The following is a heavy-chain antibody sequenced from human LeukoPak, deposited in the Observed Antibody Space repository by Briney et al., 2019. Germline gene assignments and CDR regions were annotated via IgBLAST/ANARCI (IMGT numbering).Heavy chain of an antibody. CDR3: ARGQGGNYYLNYFDY. CDR2: FYYSGST. Sequence: PSETLSLTCTVSGGSISSYYWIWIRQPPGKGLEWIGHFYYSGSTNYNPSLKSRVTISVDTSRNQFSLKLTSVTAADTAVYYCARGQGGNYYLNYFDYWGQGALVTVSS. D-gene: IGHD1-26*01. J-gene: IGHJ4*02. CDR1: GGSISSYY. V-gene: IGHV4-59*01.